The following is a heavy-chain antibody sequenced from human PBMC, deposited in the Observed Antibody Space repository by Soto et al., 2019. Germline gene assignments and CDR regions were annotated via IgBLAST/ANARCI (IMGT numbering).Heavy chain of an antibody. CDR1: GYTFSSYGSTYG. CDR2: ISSYNGNT. J-gene: IGHJ5*02. D-gene: IGHD2-15*01. Sequence: QVQLVQSGAEVKNPGASVKVSCKSSGYTFSSYGSTYGISWVRQAPGQGLQWMGWISSYNGNTNYAQKFQGRVTMTTGTSTSTAYMELRSLRSDDTAVYYCARYCSGGSCYHNWFDPWGQGTLVTVSS. V-gene: IGHV1-18*01. CDR3: ARYCSGGSCYHNWFDP.